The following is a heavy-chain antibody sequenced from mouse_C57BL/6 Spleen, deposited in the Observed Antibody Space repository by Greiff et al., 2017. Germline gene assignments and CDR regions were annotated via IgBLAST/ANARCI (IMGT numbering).Heavy chain of an antibody. Sequence: QVQLQQPGAELVKPGASVKLSCKASGYTFTSYWMQWVKQRPGQGLEWIGEIDPSDSYTNYNQKFKGKATLTVDTSSSTAYMQLSSLTSEDSAVYYCAIYYGSSPYAMDYWGQGTSVTVSS. D-gene: IGHD1-1*01. CDR2: IDPSDSYT. V-gene: IGHV1-50*01. CDR1: GYTFTSYW. J-gene: IGHJ4*01. CDR3: AIYYGSSPYAMDY.